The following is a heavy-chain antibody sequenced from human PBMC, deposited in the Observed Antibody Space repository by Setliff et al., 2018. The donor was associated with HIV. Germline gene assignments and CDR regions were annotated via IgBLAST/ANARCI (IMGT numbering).Heavy chain of an antibody. CDR2: IGTGGDT. CDR1: GFIFSNHD. Sequence: PGGSLRLSCEASGFIFSNHDFHWVRQAAAKGLEWVAAIGTGGDTYYVDSVKGRFTISRENARNSLYLQMNSLRAGDTAVYYCARDRPRGGGSLDAFDIWGQGTMVTVSS. V-gene: IGHV3-13*01. CDR3: ARDRPRGGGSLDAFDI. J-gene: IGHJ3*02. D-gene: IGHD1-26*01.